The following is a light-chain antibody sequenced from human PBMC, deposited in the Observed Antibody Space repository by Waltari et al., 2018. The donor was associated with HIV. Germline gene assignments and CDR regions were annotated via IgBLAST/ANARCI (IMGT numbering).Light chain of an antibody. CDR3: SSYAGNNILV. V-gene: IGLV2-8*01. CDR2: DVP. CDR1: SSDVGGYNY. Sequence: QSALTQPPSASGSPGQSVTISCTGTSSDVGGYNYVSWYQPHPVKAPNLMIYDVPKRPAGVPDRFSGSKSGNTASLTVAGLQADDEADYYCSSYAGNNILVFGGGTKLTVL. J-gene: IGLJ2*01.